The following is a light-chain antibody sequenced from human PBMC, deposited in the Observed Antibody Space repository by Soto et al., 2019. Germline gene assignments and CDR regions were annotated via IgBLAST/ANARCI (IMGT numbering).Light chain of an antibody. Sequence: QSVLTQPPSASGTPGQRVTISCSGINSNIGSNSLSWYQHLPGTAPKLLIYNNNQRPSGVPDRFSGSKSGTSASLAISGLQSEDEADYYCAAWDGSLNGPVFGGGTKVTVL. J-gene: IGLJ2*01. CDR1: NSNIGSNS. CDR2: NNN. V-gene: IGLV1-44*01. CDR3: AAWDGSLNGPV.